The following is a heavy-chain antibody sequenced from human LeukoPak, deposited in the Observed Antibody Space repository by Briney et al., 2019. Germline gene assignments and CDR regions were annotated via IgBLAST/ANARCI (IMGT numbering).Heavy chain of an antibody. CDR2: IYDSGST. D-gene: IGHD3-10*01. CDR3: ARDSGYYGSGSLDY. J-gene: IGHJ4*02. V-gene: IGHV4-59*12. Sequence: SETLSLTCTVSGGSIGSYYWSWIRQPPGKGLEWIGYIYDSGSTNYNPSLKRRVTISVDTSKNQFSLKLSSVTAADTAVYYCARDSGYYGSGSLDYWGQGTLVTVSS. CDR1: GGSIGSYY.